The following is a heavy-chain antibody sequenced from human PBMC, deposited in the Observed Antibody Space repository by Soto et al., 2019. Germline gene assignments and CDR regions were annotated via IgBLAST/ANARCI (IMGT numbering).Heavy chain of an antibody. J-gene: IGHJ4*02. CDR3: WTQYYYDSSGLDY. D-gene: IGHD3-22*01. CDR1: GFTFSSYA. V-gene: IGHV3-30-3*01. CDR2: ISYDGSNK. Sequence: GGSLRLSCAASGFTFSSYAMSWVRQAPGKGLEWVAVISYDGSNKYYADSVKGRFTISRDNSKNTLYLQMNSLRAEDTAVSYCWTQYYYDSSGLDYWGQGTLVTVSS.